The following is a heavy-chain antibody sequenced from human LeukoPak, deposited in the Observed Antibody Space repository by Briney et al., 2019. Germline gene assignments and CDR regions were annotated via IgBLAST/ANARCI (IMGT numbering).Heavy chain of an antibody. CDR3: AKDPSRPLWFGEPHDY. J-gene: IGHJ4*02. Sequence: GGSLRLSCAASGFTFSSYAMSWVRQAPGKGLEWVSAISGSGGSTYYADSVKGRFTISRDNSKNTLYPQMNSLRAEDTAVYYCAKDPSRPLWFGEPHDYWGQGTLVTVSS. D-gene: IGHD3-10*01. CDR2: ISGSGGST. V-gene: IGHV3-23*01. CDR1: GFTFSSYA.